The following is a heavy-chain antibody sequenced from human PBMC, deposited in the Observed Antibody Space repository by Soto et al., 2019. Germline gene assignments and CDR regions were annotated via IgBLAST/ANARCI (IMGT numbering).Heavy chain of an antibody. CDR3: ARQPSTHGGLDP. CDR1: SGSISSSNW. Sequence: SETLSLTCAVSSGSISSSNWWSWVRQPPGKGLEWIGEIYHSGSTNYNPSLKSRVTISVDKSKNQFSLKLSSVTAADTAVYYCARQPSTHGGLDPWGQGTLVTGSS. D-gene: IGHD3-16*01. J-gene: IGHJ5*02. CDR2: IYHSGST. V-gene: IGHV4-4*02.